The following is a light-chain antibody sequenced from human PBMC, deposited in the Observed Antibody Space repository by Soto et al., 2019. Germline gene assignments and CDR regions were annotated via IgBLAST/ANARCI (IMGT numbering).Light chain of an antibody. Sequence: QSALTQPASVSGSPGQSITISYTGTSSDVGTYNYVSWYQQHPGKAPKVMIYDVSNRPSGVSNRFSGSKSGNTASLTISGLQAEDEADYYCSSYTGSSTSVIFGGGTKLTVL. CDR1: SSDVGTYNY. CDR3: SSYTGSSTSVI. J-gene: IGLJ2*01. V-gene: IGLV2-14*03. CDR2: DVS.